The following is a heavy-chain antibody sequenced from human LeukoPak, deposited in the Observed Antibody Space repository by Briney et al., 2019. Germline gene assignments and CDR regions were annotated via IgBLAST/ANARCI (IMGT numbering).Heavy chain of an antibody. D-gene: IGHD6-13*01. Sequence: SETLSLTCAVYGGSFSGYYWSWIRQPPGKGLEWIGEINHSGSTNYNPSLKSRVTISVDTSKNQFFLKLSSVTAADTAVYYCARVLQQQLSRYYYYYGMDVWGQGTTVTVSS. CDR2: INHSGST. CDR1: GGSFSGYY. J-gene: IGHJ6*02. V-gene: IGHV4-34*01. CDR3: ARVLQQQLSRYYYYYGMDV.